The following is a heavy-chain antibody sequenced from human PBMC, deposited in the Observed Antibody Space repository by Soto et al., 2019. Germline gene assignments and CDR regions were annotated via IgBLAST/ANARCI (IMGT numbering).Heavy chain of an antibody. D-gene: IGHD3-3*01. CDR1: GFSLSTSGVG. V-gene: IGHV2-5*02. Sequence: SGPTRVNPTQTLTLTCTFSGFSLSTSGVGVGWIRQPPGKALEWLALIYWDDDKRYSPSLKSRLTITKDTSKNQVVLTMTNMAXXXXXXXXXXXXXLAPTYYDFWSGYSTFDYWGQGTLVTVSS. CDR2: IYWDDDK. J-gene: IGHJ4*02. CDR3: XXXXLAPTYYDFWSGYSTFDY.